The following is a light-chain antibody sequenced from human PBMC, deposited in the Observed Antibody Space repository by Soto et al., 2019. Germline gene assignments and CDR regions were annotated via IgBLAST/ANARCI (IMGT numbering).Light chain of an antibody. CDR3: QQYGSPPPYT. CDR2: AAS. CDR1: QSVTSNK. Sequence: ENVLTQSPVTLPLSPGERATLSCRASQSVTSNKVAWFQQKPGQAPRLLIRAASSRATGIPDRFSGSGSATDFTLTISRLEPEDFAVYYCQQYGSPPPYTFGQGTKLEIK. J-gene: IGKJ2*01. V-gene: IGKV3-20*01.